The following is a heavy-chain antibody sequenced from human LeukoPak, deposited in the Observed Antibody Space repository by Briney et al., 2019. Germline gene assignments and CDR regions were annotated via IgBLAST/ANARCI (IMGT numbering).Heavy chain of an antibody. CDR2: ISSSSSYI. V-gene: IGHV3-21*01. J-gene: IGHJ3*02. D-gene: IGHD3-3*01. CDR3: ARDLLTRANYDFAFDI. CDR1: GFRFTTYA. Sequence: GGSLRLSCAASGFRFTTYAMSWVRQAPGKGLEWVSSISSSSSYIYYADSVKGRFTISRDNAKNSLYLQMNSLRAEDTAVYYCARDLLTRANYDFAFDIWGQGTMVTVSS.